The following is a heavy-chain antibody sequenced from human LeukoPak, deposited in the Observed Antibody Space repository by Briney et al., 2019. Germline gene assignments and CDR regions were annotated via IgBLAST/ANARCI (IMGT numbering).Heavy chain of an antibody. V-gene: IGHV4-59*12. CDR2: IYHSGST. D-gene: IGHD3-10*01. Sequence: SETLSLTCTVSGASISSSYWSWIRQPPGKGLEWIGYIYHSGSTYYNPSLKSRVTISVDRSKNQFSLKLSSVTAADTAVYYCARANVLLWFGELSNWFDPWGQGTLVTVSS. CDR3: ARANVLLWFGELSNWFDP. J-gene: IGHJ5*02. CDR1: GASISSSY.